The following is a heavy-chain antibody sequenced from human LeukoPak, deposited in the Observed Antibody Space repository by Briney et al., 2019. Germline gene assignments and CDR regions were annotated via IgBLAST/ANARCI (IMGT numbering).Heavy chain of an antibody. D-gene: IGHD3-10*01. V-gene: IGHV4-39*01. CDR2: VHHSGST. CDR3: ARQLYVSGSYYAPMDV. Sequence: MTSETLSLTCSVSGGSISSSSYFWGWIRQPPGKGLEWIASVHHSGSTYYNPSLKSRLTISVDTSKNQFSLKMSSVTAADTAVYFCARQLYVSGSYYAPMDVWGKGTTVTISS. CDR1: GGSISSSSYF. J-gene: IGHJ6*03.